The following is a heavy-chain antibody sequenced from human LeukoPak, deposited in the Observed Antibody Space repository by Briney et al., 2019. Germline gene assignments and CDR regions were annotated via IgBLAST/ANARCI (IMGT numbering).Heavy chain of an antibody. J-gene: IGHJ2*01. CDR1: GGSVSGSYY. CDR2: IYYSGST. Sequence: SETLSLTCTVSGGSVSGSYYWSWIRQPPGKGLEWIGYIYYSGSTYYNPSLKSRITISVDTSKNQFSLKLSSVTAADTAVYYCARSPSTEVFWYFDLWGRGTLVTVSS. D-gene: IGHD2-21*02. V-gene: IGHV4-30-4*01. CDR3: ARSPSTEVFWYFDL.